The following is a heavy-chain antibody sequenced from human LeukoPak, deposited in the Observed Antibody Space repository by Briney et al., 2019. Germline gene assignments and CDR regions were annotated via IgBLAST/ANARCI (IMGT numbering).Heavy chain of an antibody. CDR3: ARGANYYDSSGYWSDY. Sequence: ASVKVSCKASGYTFTSYDINWVRQAPGQGLEWMGWMNPNSGNTGYAQKFQGRVTITRNTSISTAYMELSSLRSEDTAVYYCARGANYYDSSGYWSDYWGQGTLVTVSS. CDR2: MNPNSGNT. V-gene: IGHV1-8*03. CDR1: GYTFTSYD. J-gene: IGHJ4*02. D-gene: IGHD3-22*01.